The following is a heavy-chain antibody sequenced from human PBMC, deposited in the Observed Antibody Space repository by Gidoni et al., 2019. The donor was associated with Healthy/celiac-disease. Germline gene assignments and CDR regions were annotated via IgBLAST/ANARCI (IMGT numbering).Heavy chain of an antibody. CDR2: INHSGST. Sequence: QVQLQQWGAGLLKPSETLSLTCAVYGGSFSGYYWSWIRQPPGKGLEWIGEINHSGSTNYNPSLKGRVTISVDTSKNQFSLKLSSVTAADTAVYYCARTYDSSGYYFCRFDPWGQGTLVTVSS. D-gene: IGHD3-22*01. CDR3: ARTYDSSGYYFCRFDP. V-gene: IGHV4-34*01. CDR1: GGSFSGYY. J-gene: IGHJ5*02.